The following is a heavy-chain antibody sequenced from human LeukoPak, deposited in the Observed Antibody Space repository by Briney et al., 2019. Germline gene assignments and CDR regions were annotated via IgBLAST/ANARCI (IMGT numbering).Heavy chain of an antibody. CDR3: ARGGPEEDIVVVPAAPIDY. Sequence: PSETLSLTCTVSDGSFSSYYWGWIRQPPGKGLEWIGSIYYSGSTYYNPSLKSRVTISVDTSKNQFSLKLSSVTAADTAVYYCARGGPEEDIVVVPAAPIDYWGQGTLVTVSS. J-gene: IGHJ4*02. V-gene: IGHV4-39*07. D-gene: IGHD2-2*01. CDR1: DGSFSSYY. CDR2: IYYSGST.